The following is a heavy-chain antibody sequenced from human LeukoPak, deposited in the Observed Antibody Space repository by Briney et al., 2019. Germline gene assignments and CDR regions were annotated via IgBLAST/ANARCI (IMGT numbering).Heavy chain of an antibody. J-gene: IGHJ5*02. CDR3: ARQYQPLINWFDP. CDR2: IIPIFGTA. Sequence: GSSVKVSCKASGGTFSSYAISWVRQAPGQGLEWMGGIIPIFGTANYAQKFQGRVTITADESTSTAYMELSSLRSEDTAVSYCARQYQPLINWFDPWGQGTLVTVSS. CDR1: GGTFSSYA. V-gene: IGHV1-69*01. D-gene: IGHD2-2*01.